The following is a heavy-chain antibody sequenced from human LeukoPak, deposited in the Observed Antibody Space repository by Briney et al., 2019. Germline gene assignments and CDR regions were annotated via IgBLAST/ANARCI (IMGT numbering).Heavy chain of an antibody. CDR2: IYYSGTT. J-gene: IGHJ4*02. V-gene: IGHV4-39*01. CDR1: GGSIRSSSYS. CDR3: ARLYSSREYYFDY. D-gene: IGHD6-13*01. Sequence: SETLSLTCTVSGGSIRSSSYSWGWIRQPPGKGLEWFGSIYYSGTTYYNPSLTSRVTISVDTSKNQFSLSLSSVTAAETAVYYCARLYSSREYYFDYWGQGTLVTVSS.